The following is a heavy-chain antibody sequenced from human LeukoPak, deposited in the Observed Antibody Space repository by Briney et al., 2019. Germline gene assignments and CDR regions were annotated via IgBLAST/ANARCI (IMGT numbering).Heavy chain of an antibody. V-gene: IGHV3-30*18. CDR3: AKAGGRNIAVVVDY. D-gene: IGHD6-19*01. J-gene: IGHJ4*02. Sequence: PGRSLRLSCAASGFTFSSYGMHWVRQAPGKGLEWVAVISYDGSNKYYADSVKGRFTISRDNSKNTLYLQMNSLRAEDTAVYYCAKAGGRNIAVVVDYWGQGTLVTVSS. CDR2: ISYDGSNK. CDR1: GFTFSSYG.